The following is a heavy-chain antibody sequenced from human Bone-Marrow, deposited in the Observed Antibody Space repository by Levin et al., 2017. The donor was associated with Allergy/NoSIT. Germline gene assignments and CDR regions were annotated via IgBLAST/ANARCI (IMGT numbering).Heavy chain of an antibody. J-gene: IGHJ6*02. Sequence: SSETLSLTCAVYGGSFTTTYYTWVRQAPGKGLEWIGEISPSGSPTYNPSLKSRVTISRDTSKSQFSLRLSSVTAADTAVYFCARNGRIDIVGTTSYYYYGMDVWGQGTSVTVSS. D-gene: IGHD5-12*01. CDR1: GGSFTTTY. CDR3: ARNGRIDIVGTTSYYYYGMDV. CDR2: ISPSGSP. V-gene: IGHV4-34*01.